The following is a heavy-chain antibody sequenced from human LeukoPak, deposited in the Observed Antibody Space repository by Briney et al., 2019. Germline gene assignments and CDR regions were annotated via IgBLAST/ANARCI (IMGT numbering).Heavy chain of an antibody. Sequence: ASVKVSCKASGYTFTSYYMHWVRQAPGQGLEWMGIINPSGGSTSYAQKFQGRVTMTRDTSISTAYMELSRLRSDDTAVYYCARETGSLGYCSGGSCYFAVDYYYYMDVWGKGTTVTISS. J-gene: IGHJ6*03. V-gene: IGHV1-46*01. D-gene: IGHD2-15*01. CDR3: ARETGSLGYCSGGSCYFAVDYYYYMDV. CDR2: INPSGGST. CDR1: GYTFTSYY.